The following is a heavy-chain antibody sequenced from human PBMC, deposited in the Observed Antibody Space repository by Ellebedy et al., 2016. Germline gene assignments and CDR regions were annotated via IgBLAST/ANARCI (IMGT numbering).Heavy chain of an antibody. J-gene: IGHJ6*03. CDR1: GFTFSNAW. Sequence: GESLKISXAASGFTFSNAWMSWVRQAPGKGLEWVGRIKSKTDGGTTDYAAPVKGRFTISRDDSKNTLYLQMNSLKTEDTAVYYCTVLRFLEWLFGDYYYYYMDVWGKGTTVTVSS. CDR3: TVLRFLEWLFGDYYYYYMDV. D-gene: IGHD3-3*01. CDR2: IKSKTDGGTT. V-gene: IGHV3-15*01.